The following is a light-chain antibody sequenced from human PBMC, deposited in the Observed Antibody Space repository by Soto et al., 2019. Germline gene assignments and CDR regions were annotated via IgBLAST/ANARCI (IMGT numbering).Light chain of an antibody. V-gene: IGLV1-36*01. CDR1: SSNIGNNA. CDR3: AAGDDSLKVFYF. J-gene: IGLJ1*01. Sequence: QSVLTQPPSVSEAPRQRVTISCSGSSSNIGNNAVNWYQQLPGKAPKLLIYYDDLLPSGVSDRFSGSKSGTSASLAISGLQSGDGAFFYCAAGDDSLKVFYFFGTGTRVTAL. CDR2: YDD.